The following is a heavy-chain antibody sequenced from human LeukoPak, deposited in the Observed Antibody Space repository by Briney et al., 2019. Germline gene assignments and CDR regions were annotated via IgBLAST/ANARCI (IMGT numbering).Heavy chain of an antibody. V-gene: IGHV3-53*01. CDR3: ARATTTRTRFDY. J-gene: IGHJ4*02. CDR2: IYSGGGT. Sequence: GGSLRLSCAASGFTVSNTYMSWVRQAPGKGLEWVSIIYSGGGTRYADSVKGRFTISRDNSRNTLYLQMNSLRAEDTAVYFCARATTTRTRFDYWGQGTLVTVSS. D-gene: IGHD4-17*01. CDR1: GFTVSNTY.